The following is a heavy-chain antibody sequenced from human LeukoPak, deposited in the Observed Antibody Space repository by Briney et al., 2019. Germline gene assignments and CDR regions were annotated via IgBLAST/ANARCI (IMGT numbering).Heavy chain of an antibody. V-gene: IGHV6-1*01. CDR3: ARGTGWPQFDY. J-gene: IGHJ4*02. CDR2: TYYKSAWYS. D-gene: IGHD6-19*01. CDR1: GDSVSRDSIA. Sequence: LQTLSLTCAISGDSVSRDSIAWNWIRQSPSRGLEWLGRTYYKSAWYSDYAVSVKGRITTNPDTPKNQFSLHLNSVTPEDTAVYYCARGTGWPQFDYWGQGTLVTVSS.